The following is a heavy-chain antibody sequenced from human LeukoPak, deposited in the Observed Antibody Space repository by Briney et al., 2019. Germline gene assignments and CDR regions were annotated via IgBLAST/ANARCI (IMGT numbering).Heavy chain of an antibody. J-gene: IGHJ4*02. CDR2: IYYSGST. CDR3: ARDRYYYDSSGYYSRGFDY. V-gene: IGHV4-59*01. D-gene: IGHD3-22*01. Sequence: SETLSLTCTVSGGSISSYYWSWIRQPPGKGLEWIGYIYYSGSTNYNPSLKSRVTISVDTSKNRFSLKLSSVTAADTAVYYCARDRYYYDSSGYYSRGFDYWGQGTLVTVSS. CDR1: GGSISSYY.